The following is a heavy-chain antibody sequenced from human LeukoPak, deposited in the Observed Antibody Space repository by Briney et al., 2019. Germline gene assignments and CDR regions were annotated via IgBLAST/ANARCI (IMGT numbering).Heavy chain of an antibody. Sequence: SETLSLTCTVSGGSINSYWSWIRQPAGKGLEWIGRISGSGTITYNPALQSRLSISIDTSKNHFSLKLSSATAADTAVYYCANLSPARGSYPGAFDIWGQGTMVTVSS. J-gene: IGHJ3*02. CDR2: ISGSGTI. CDR1: GGSINSY. CDR3: ANLSPARGSYPGAFDI. D-gene: IGHD1-26*01. V-gene: IGHV4-4*07.